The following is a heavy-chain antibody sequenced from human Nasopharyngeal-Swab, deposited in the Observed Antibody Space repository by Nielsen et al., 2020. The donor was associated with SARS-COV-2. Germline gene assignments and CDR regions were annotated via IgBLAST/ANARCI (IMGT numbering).Heavy chain of an antibody. CDR2: INRNGGSS. CDR1: GSTSGDYG. D-gene: IGHD1/OR15-1a*01. V-gene: IGHV3-20*04. CDR3: ARGFNNGPFDN. J-gene: IGHJ4*02. Sequence: GESLKISWAASGSTSGDYGMSWVRQDPGKGLQWVSGINRNGGSSGYADSVKGRFTISRDNARNSLYLQMNSLRAEDTALYYCARGFNNGPFDNWGQGTLVTVSS.